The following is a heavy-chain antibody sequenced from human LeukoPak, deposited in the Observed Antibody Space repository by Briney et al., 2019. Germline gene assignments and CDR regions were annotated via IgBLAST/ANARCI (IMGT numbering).Heavy chain of an antibody. CDR3: ARSSAYYNEADI. V-gene: IGHV1-46*01. D-gene: IGHD1-26*01. CDR1: GYSFTSYY. J-gene: IGHJ3*02. Sequence: VAVNVSCKTSGYSFTSYYIHWVRQAPGQGLEWMGIINPSGGSTTYAQKFQGRLTMASDTSTSTVYMELSSLRSEDTAMYYCARSSAYYNEADIWGQGTLVTVSS. CDR2: INPSGGST.